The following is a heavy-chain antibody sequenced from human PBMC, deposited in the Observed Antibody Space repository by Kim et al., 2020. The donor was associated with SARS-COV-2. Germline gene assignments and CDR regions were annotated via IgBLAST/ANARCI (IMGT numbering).Heavy chain of an antibody. V-gene: IGHV1-69*13. CDR3: ASSRYSSGWYGLEYHELDY. Sequence: SVKVSCKASGDTFSSYAISWVRQAPGQGLEWMGGIIPIFGTANYAQKFQGRVTITADESTSTAYMELSSLRSEDTAVYYCASSRYSSGWYGLEYHELDYWGQGTLVTVSS. CDR2: IIPIFGTA. D-gene: IGHD6-19*01. CDR1: GDTFSSYA. J-gene: IGHJ4*02.